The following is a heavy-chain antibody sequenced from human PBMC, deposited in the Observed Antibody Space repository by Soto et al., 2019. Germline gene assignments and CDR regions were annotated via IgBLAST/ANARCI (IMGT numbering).Heavy chain of an antibody. J-gene: IGHJ4*02. V-gene: IGHV4-39*01. D-gene: IGHD3-22*01. CDR2: IYYSGST. CDR3: ARLWGATYYYDSSGYGGWFDY. CDR1: GGSISSSSYY. Sequence: QLQLQESGPGLVKPSETLSLTCTVSGGSISSSSYYWGWIRQPPGKGLEWIGSIYYSGSTYYNPSLKSRVPISVDTSKNQFSLKLSSVTAADTAVYYCARLWGATYYYDSSGYGGWFDYWGQGTLVTVSS.